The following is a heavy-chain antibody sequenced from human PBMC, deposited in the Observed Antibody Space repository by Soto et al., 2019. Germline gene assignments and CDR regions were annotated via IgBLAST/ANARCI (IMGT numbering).Heavy chain of an antibody. CDR2: IYSGGST. CDR3: ARGKSTVVVITAFDI. D-gene: IGHD3-22*01. CDR1: GFTVSSNY. J-gene: IGHJ3*02. V-gene: IGHV3-66*01. Sequence: EVQLVESGGGLVQPGGSLRLSRAASGFTVSSNYMSWVRQAPGKGLEWVSVIYSGGSTYYADSVKGRFTISRDNSKNTLYLQMNSLRAEDTAVYYCARGKSTVVVITAFDIWGQGTMVTVSS.